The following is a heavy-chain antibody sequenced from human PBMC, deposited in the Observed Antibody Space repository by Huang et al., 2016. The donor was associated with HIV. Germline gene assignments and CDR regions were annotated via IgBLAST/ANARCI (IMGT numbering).Heavy chain of an antibody. V-gene: IGHV4-59*11. D-gene: IGHD3-3*01. Sequence: QVQLEESGPGLVKPSETLSLTCNVSGGSISRHFWCWIRQPPGKGLECIGSIYQSASNNLNHTRKGRVSISGDTSKNPFSLQLKSVTAADTAVYYCARALAFYDSWTSSYKYVPPASYLDYWGQGTLVTASS. J-gene: IGHJ4*02. CDR3: ARALAFYDSWTSSYKYVPPASYLDY. CDR2: IYQSASN. CDR1: GGSISRHF.